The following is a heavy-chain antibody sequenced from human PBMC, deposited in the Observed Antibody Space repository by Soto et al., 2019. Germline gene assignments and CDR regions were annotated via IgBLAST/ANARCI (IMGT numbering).Heavy chain of an antibody. CDR3: THQRWGAFEI. J-gene: IGHJ3*02. CDR1: GFTFSGSA. D-gene: IGHD2-2*01. Sequence: GGSLRLSCAASGFTFSGSAMNWVRQAPGKGLEWVGRIKSKTDGGTTDYAAPVKGRFTISRDDSKNTLYLQMNSLKTEDTAVYYCTHQRWGAFEIWGQGTMVTVSS. V-gene: IGHV3-15*07. CDR2: IKSKTDGGTT.